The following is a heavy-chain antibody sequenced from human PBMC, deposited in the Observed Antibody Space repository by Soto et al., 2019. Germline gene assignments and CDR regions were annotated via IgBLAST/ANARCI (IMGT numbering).Heavy chain of an antibody. CDR2: MNPNSGNT. CDR1: GYTFTSYD. V-gene: IGHV1-8*01. J-gene: IGHJ6*02. CDR3: ARGSMVRGDWGLDV. Sequence: ASVKVSCRASGYTFTSYDINGVRQATGQGLEWMGWMNPNSGNTGYAQKFQGRVTMTRNTSISTAYMELSSLRSEDTAVYYCARGSMVRGDWGLDVCGQGTTVTVSS. D-gene: IGHD3-10*01.